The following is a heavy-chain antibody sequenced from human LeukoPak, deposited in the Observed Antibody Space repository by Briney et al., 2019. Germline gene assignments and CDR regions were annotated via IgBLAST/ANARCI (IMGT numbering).Heavy chain of an antibody. Sequence: GGSLRLSCAASGFTVSSNHMHWVRQAPEKGLEWVSIIYDAGNTRFADSVKGRFTVSRDNSNNTVYLQMNSLRPEDTALYYCARDKGGMYGLDIWGQGTMVTVSS. CDR2: IYDAGNT. CDR3: ARDKGGMYGLDI. V-gene: IGHV3-66*02. D-gene: IGHD2-8*01. CDR1: GFTVSSNH. J-gene: IGHJ3*02.